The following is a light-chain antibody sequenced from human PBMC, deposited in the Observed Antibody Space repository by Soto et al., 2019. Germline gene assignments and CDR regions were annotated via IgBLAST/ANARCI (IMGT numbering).Light chain of an antibody. CDR2: EVI. Sequence: QSVLTQPASVSGSPGQRIAISCTGTGSDVGVYNFVSWYRPHPGKAPQLIIYEVINRPSGVSNRFSGSKSGNTASLTISGLQADDEADFYCSSYTGRSTPVFGGGTKLTVL. CDR3: SSYTGRSTPV. CDR1: GSDVGVYNF. J-gene: IGLJ3*02. V-gene: IGLV2-14*01.